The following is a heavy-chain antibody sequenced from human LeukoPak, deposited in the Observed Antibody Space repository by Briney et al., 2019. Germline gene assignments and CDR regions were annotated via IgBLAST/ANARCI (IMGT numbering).Heavy chain of an antibody. CDR2: ISAYSGNT. CDR1: GYTFTSYG. V-gene: IGHV1-18*01. D-gene: IGHD4-23*01. Sequence: ASVKVSCKASGYTFTSYGISWVRQAPGQGLEWMGWISAYSGNTNYAQKLQGRVTMTTDTSTSTAYMELRSLRSDDTAVYYCARPRADYGGNWYYFDYWGQGTLVTVSS. CDR3: ARPRADYGGNWYYFDY. J-gene: IGHJ4*02.